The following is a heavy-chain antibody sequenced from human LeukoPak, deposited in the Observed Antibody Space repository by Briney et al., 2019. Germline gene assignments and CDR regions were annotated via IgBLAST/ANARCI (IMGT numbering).Heavy chain of an antibody. D-gene: IGHD5-18*01. CDR1: GGTFSSYA. J-gene: IGHJ6*02. CDR3: ARDEAGGYSYGNYYYYYGMDV. CDR2: IIPTFGTA. Sequence: SVKVPCKASGGTFSSYAISWVRQAPGQGLEWMGGIIPTFGTANYAQKFQGRVTITADESTSTAYMELSSLRSEDTAVYYCARDEAGGYSYGNYYYYYGMDVWGQGTTVTVSS. V-gene: IGHV1-69*13.